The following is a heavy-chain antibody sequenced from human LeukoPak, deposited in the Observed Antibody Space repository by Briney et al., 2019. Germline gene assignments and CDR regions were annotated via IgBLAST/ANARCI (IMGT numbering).Heavy chain of an antibody. CDR3: ARVRDYDFWSGYTDDYYFDY. CDR1: GYTFTSYD. V-gene: IGHV1-2*02. J-gene: IGHJ4*02. Sequence: ASVKVSCKASGYTFTSYDINWVRQAPGQGLEWMGWINPNSGGTNYAQKFQGRVTMTRDTSISTAYMELSRLRSDDTAVYYCARVRDYDFWSGYTDDYYFDYWGQGTLVTVSS. CDR2: INPNSGGT. D-gene: IGHD3-3*01.